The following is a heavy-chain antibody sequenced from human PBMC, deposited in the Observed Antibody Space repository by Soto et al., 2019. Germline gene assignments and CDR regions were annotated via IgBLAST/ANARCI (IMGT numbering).Heavy chain of an antibody. CDR1: GYTFTSYG. CDR3: AKGVGYCSSTSCSPAYYFDY. Sequence: QVQLVQSGAEVKKPGASVKVSCKASGYTFTSYGISWVRQAPGQGLEWMGWISAYNGNTNYAQKRQGRVTMTTDTSTSTAYMELRSLRSDDTAVYYCAKGVGYCSSTSCSPAYYFDYWGQGTLVTVSS. J-gene: IGHJ4*02. CDR2: ISAYNGNT. V-gene: IGHV1-18*01. D-gene: IGHD2-2*01.